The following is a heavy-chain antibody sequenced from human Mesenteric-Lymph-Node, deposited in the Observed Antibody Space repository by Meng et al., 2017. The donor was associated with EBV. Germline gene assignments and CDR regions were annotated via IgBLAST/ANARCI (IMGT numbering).Heavy chain of an antibody. CDR3: AWGLEDGFDY. CDR2: VNTVNGNT. V-gene: IGHV1-3*04. J-gene: IGHJ4*02. D-gene: IGHD7-27*01. Sequence: QVQLMQYGAGVKKPGASVTVSCKASGYTFTNYNMHWVRQAPGQRPEWMGYVNTVNGNTKYSQKFQGRVTISRDTSATTVYMYLNSLTSDDTASYFCAWGLEDGFDYWGRGTLVTVSS. CDR1: GYTFTNYN.